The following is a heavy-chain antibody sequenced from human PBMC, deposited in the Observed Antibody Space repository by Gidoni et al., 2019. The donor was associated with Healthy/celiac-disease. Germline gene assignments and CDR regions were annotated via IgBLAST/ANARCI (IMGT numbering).Heavy chain of an antibody. Sequence: EVQLLESGVGLVKPGGSLRLSCSASGLTFSNAWMSWVRQATGKGLEWVGRIKSKTDGGTTDYAAPVKGRFTISRDDSKNTLYLQMNSLKTEDTAVYYCTTDRSGSYSEFDYWGQGTLVTVSS. J-gene: IGHJ4*02. D-gene: IGHD1-26*01. CDR3: TTDRSGSYSEFDY. V-gene: IGHV3-15*01. CDR2: IKSKTDGGTT. CDR1: GLTFSNAW.